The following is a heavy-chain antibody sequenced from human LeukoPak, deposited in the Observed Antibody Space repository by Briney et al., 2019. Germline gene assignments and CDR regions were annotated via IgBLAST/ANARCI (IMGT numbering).Heavy chain of an antibody. CDR1: GGSISSGGYS. J-gene: IGHJ3*02. D-gene: IGHD4-23*01. CDR3: ARGGALLRWFSGTFDI. V-gene: IGHV4-30-4*07. CDR2: IYYSGST. Sequence: PSETLSLTCAVSGGSISSGGYSWSWIRQPPGKGLEWIGYIYYSGSTYYNPSLKSRVTISVDTSKNQFSLKLSSVTAADTAVYYCARGGALLRWFSGTFDIWGQGTMVTVSS.